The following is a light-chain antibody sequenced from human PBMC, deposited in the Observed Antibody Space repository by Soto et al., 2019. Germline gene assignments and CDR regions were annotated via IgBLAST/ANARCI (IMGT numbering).Light chain of an antibody. Sequence: EIVLTQSPGPLSLSPGERATLSCRASPSVSSYLAWYQQKPGQAPRLLIYGASSRATGIPDRFSGSGSGTDFTLTISRLEPEDFAVYYCQQYGRPSRTFGQGTKVEIK. CDR3: QQYGRPSRT. J-gene: IGKJ1*01. CDR2: GAS. V-gene: IGKV3-20*01. CDR1: PSVSSY.